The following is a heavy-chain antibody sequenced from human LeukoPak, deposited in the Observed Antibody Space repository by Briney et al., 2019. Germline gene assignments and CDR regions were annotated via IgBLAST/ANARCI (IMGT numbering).Heavy chain of an antibody. CDR1: GFTFSNYA. J-gene: IGHJ3*02. CDR2: ISGSGGST. D-gene: IGHD6-19*01. Sequence: GGSLRLSCAASGFTFSNYAMTWVRQAPGKGLECVSLISGSGGSTFYADSVKGRFTISRDNSKNTLYLQMNILRAEDTAVYYCAKDHTSAWYEGAFHIWGQGTMVTVSS. V-gene: IGHV3-23*01. CDR3: AKDHTSAWYEGAFHI.